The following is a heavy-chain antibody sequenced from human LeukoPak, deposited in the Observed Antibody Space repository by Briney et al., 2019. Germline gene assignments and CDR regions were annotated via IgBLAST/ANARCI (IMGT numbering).Heavy chain of an antibody. V-gene: IGHV3-21*01. CDR2: ISSSSSYI. CDR1: GFTFSSYS. Sequence: GGSLRLSCAASGFTFSSYSMNWVRQAPGKGLEWVSSISSSSSYIYYADSVKGRFTISRDNAKNSLYLQMNSLGAEDTAVYYCARGVYSSSSGFDYWGQGTLVTVSS. D-gene: IGHD6-6*01. J-gene: IGHJ4*02. CDR3: ARGVYSSSSGFDY.